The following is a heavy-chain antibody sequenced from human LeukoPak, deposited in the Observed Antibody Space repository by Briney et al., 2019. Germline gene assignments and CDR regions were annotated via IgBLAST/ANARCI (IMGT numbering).Heavy chain of an antibody. Sequence: PSETLSLTCTLSGGSICRRDYYWSWIRQPPGKGLEWIGYIYYSGSIYYNPSLKSRVTISVDTSKNQFSLRLSAVTAADTAVYYCARVPPLDDIMTGYFDYWGQGTLATVSS. CDR3: ARVPPLDDIMTGYFDY. CDR2: IYYSGSI. D-gene: IGHD3-9*01. V-gene: IGHV4-30-4*01. CDR1: GGSICRRDYY. J-gene: IGHJ4*02.